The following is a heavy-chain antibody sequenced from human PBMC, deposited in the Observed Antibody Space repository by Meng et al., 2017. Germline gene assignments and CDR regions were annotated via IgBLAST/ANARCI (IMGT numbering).Heavy chain of an antibody. V-gene: IGHV1-69*05. Sequence: SVKVSCKASGGTFSSYAISWVRQAPGQGLEWMGGIIPIFGTANYAQKFQGRVTITTDESTSTAYMELNSLRAEDTAVYYCARDGLDYSIYGMDVWGQGTTVTVSS. J-gene: IGHJ6*02. D-gene: IGHD4-11*01. CDR1: GGTFSSYA. CDR2: IIPIFGTA. CDR3: ARDGLDYSIYGMDV.